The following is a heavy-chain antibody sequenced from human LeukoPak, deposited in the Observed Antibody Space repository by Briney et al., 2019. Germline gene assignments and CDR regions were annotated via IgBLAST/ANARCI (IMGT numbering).Heavy chain of an antibody. CDR2: ISPSSRSI. J-gene: IGHJ4*02. CDR3: ARGTSSTTTELDH. Sequence: PGGSLRLSCAASGFTLNSHNLNWVRQAPGKGLEWVSHISPSSRSIYYADSVKGRFTVSRDNAQRSMYLQMDSLRNEDTGVYYCARGTSSTTTELDHWGRGTLVAVSS. CDR1: GFTLNSHN. V-gene: IGHV3-48*02. D-gene: IGHD4-17*01.